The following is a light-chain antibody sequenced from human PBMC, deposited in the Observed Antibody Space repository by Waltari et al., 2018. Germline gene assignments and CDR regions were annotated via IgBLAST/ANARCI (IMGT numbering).Light chain of an antibody. Sequence: DIQMTQSPSTLSASVGDRVTITCRASQSISSWLAWYQQKPGKAPKLLIYDASSLESGVPSRFSGSGAGTAFTLTISSLQSDDFATYYCQQYNSYSPWTFGQGTKVEIK. J-gene: IGKJ1*01. CDR1: QSISSW. V-gene: IGKV1-5*01. CDR2: DAS. CDR3: QQYNSYSPWT.